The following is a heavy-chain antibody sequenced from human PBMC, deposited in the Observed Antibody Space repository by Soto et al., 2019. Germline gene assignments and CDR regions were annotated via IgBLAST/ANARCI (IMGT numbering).Heavy chain of an antibody. CDR1: GFTLTTYW. V-gene: IGHV3-7*03. D-gene: IGHD3-10*01. J-gene: IGHJ5*02. CDR3: VRGGHGSGSYLGSS. CDR2: IRQDGGAQ. Sequence: PGGSLRLSCVASGFTLTTYWMSWVRQAPGKGLEWVANIRQDGGAQYYVDSVKGRFTISRDNAKNSVYLQMDSLRVEDTAVYYCVRGGHGSGSYLGSSWGQGILVTVSS.